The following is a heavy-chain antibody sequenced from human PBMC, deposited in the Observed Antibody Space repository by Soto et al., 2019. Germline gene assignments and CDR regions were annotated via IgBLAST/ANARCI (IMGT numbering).Heavy chain of an antibody. CDR2: INHSGST. CDR3: ERTLYSDFWSGYYPYYDYGMDV. V-gene: IGHV4-34*01. Sequence: QVQLQQWGAGLLKPSETLSLTCAVYGGSFSGYYWSWIRQPPGKGLEWIGEINHSGSTNYNPSLTSRVTKSVDTSKTQFSHKLSAVAAADAAVYSCERTLYSDFWSGYYPYYDYGMDVCGHGTTVTVSS. CDR1: GGSFSGYY. D-gene: IGHD3-3*01. J-gene: IGHJ6*02.